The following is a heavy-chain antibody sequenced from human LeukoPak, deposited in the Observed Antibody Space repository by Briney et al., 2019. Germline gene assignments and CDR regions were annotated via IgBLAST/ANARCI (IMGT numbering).Heavy chain of an antibody. J-gene: IGHJ5*02. CDR3: ARDLGYYYDSSGYYGHNWFDP. CDR1: GGTFSSYA. Sequence: ASVKVSCKASGGTFSSYAISWVRQAPGQGLEWMGGIIPIFGTANYAQKFQGRVTITADKSTSTAYMELSSLRSEDTAVYYCARDLGYYYDSSGYYGHNWFDPWGQGTLVTVSS. V-gene: IGHV1-69*06. CDR2: IIPIFGTA. D-gene: IGHD3-22*01.